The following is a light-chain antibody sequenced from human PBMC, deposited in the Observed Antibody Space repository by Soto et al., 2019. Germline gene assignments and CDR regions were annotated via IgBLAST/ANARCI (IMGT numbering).Light chain of an antibody. CDR2: KAS. CDR3: QHYNSYSEA. Sequence: DIQMTQSPSTLSLSVADRVTITCRASQTISSWLAWYQQKPGEAPKLLIYKASTLKSGVPSRFGGSGSGTEFTLTISSLQPDDFATYHCQHYNSYSEAFGQGAKVDI. J-gene: IGKJ1*01. CDR1: QTISSW. V-gene: IGKV1-5*03.